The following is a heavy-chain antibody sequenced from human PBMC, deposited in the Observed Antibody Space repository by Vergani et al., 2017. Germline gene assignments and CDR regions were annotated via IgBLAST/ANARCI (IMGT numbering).Heavy chain of an antibody. Sequence: QVQLVESGGGVVQPGRSLRLSCAASGFTFSSYGMHWVRQAPGKGLEWVAVIWYDGSNKYYADSVKGRFTISRDNSKTTLYLQMNSLRAEDTAVYYCAKVRVSYAQMGAFDIWGQGTMVTVSS. V-gene: IGHV3-33*06. D-gene: IGHD1-26*01. J-gene: IGHJ3*02. CDR2: IWYDGSNK. CDR3: AKVRVSYAQMGAFDI. CDR1: GFTFSSYG.